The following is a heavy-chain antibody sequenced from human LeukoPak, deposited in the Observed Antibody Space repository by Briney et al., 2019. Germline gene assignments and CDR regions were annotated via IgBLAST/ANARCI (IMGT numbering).Heavy chain of an antibody. CDR3: ARWAVMVANGGFDC. CDR1: GFTFSHYW. J-gene: IGHJ4*02. D-gene: IGHD4-23*01. CDR2: IKQDGSEK. V-gene: IGHV3-7*01. Sequence: GGSLRLSCAASGFTFSHYWMSWVRQAPGKGLEGGANIKQDGSEKYYVDSVKGRFTISRDNAKNSVYLQMNSLRAEDTAVYYCARWAVMVANGGFDCWGQGTLVAVSS.